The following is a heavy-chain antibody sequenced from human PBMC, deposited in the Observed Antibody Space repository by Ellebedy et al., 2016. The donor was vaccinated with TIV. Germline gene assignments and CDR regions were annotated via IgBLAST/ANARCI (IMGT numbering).Heavy chain of an antibody. D-gene: IGHD3-22*01. CDR3: ARHEYYYDSSGYFY. V-gene: IGHV4-39*01. CDR1: GGSISSSSYY. CDR2: IYYSGST. Sequence: MPSETLSLTCTVSGGSISSSSYYWGWLRQPPGKGLEWIGSIYYSGSTYYNPSLKSRVTISVDTSKNQFSLKLSSVTAADTAVYYCARHEYYYDSSGYFYWGQGTLVTVSS. J-gene: IGHJ4*02.